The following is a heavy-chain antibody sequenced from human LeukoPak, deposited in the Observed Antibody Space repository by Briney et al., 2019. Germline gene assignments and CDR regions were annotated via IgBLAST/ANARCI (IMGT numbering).Heavy chain of an antibody. V-gene: IGHV3-23*01. J-gene: IGHJ5*02. CDR3: AKEPRPNIVGATAFDP. CDR1: GFTFSSYA. D-gene: IGHD1-26*01. Sequence: GGSLRLSCAASGFTFSSYAMSWVRQAPGKGLEWVSAISGSGGSTYYADSVKGRFTISRDNSKNTLYLQMNSLRAEDTAVYYCAKEPRPNIVGATAFDPWGQGTLVTVSS. CDR2: ISGSGGST.